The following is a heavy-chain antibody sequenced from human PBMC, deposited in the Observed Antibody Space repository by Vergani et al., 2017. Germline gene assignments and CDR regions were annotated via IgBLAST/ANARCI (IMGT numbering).Heavy chain of an antibody. D-gene: IGHD6-13*01. CDR2: VDPEDGET. CDR3: ARIVPWYWEV. V-gene: IGHV1-69-2*01. CDR1: GYTFTDNH. J-gene: IGHJ6*02. Sequence: EVQLLQSGAEVKKPGGTVKISCKVSGYTFTDNHIHWVQQAPGKGLKWMGLVDPEDGETAYAENIQGRITITADPSKDTAYMELRSLRSEDTAVYYCARIVPWYWEVLGQGTTVTV.